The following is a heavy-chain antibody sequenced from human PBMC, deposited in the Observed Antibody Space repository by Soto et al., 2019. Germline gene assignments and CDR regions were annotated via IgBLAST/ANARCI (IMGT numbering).Heavy chain of an antibody. V-gene: IGHV1-18*01. D-gene: IGHD1-1*01. Sequence: QVHLVQSGAEVKKPGASVKVSCKGSGYAFTTYGITWVRQAPGQGLEWMGWISAHNGNTNDAQKLQGRVTVTRDTSPSTAYMELRSLRSDDADVYYCARGRYGDYWGQGALVTVSS. CDR3: ARGRYGDY. CDR1: GYAFTTYG. J-gene: IGHJ4*02. CDR2: ISAHNGNT.